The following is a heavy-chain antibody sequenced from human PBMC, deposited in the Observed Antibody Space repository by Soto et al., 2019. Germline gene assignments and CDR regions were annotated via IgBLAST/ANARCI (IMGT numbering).Heavy chain of an antibody. J-gene: IGHJ2*01. V-gene: IGHV4-61*01. CDR3: ESAPFSRSGYGTYPFDL. D-gene: IGHD3-3*01. CDR1: GGSVRSDSCY. Sequence: QVQLQESGPGLLKPSETLSLTCSVSGGSVRSDSCYWSWIRQPTGKGLEWIGYIGYSGSTNHNPSRESRVTISVDRSKNQFSLKLISVTAADTAVYYCESAPFSRSGYGTYPFDLWGRGTLVTVSS. CDR2: IGYSGST.